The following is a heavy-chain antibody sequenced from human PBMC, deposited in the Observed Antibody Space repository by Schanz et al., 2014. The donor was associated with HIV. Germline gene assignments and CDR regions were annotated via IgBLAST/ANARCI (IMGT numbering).Heavy chain of an antibody. CDR1: GYTFTNYG. V-gene: IGHV1-69*13. CDR2: IIPIFATP. CDR3: ARGLKDSSSSEAFHI. D-gene: IGHD6-6*01. J-gene: IGHJ3*02. Sequence: QVQLVQSGAEVKKPGASVTVSCKASGYTFTNYGINWVRQAPGQGLEWMGGIIPIFATPNYAQKFQGRVTITADESTSTAYMELSSLRSDDTAMYYCARGLKDSSSSEAFHIWGQGTMVTVSS.